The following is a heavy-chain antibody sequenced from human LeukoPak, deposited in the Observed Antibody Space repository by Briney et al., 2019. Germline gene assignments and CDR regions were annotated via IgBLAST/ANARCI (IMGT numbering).Heavy chain of an antibody. J-gene: IGHJ6*04. D-gene: IGHD5-12*01. CDR3: ARDRVSADIVATSLGREMDV. CDR2: IYHSGST. V-gene: IGHV4-38-2*02. Sequence: PSETLSLTCTVSGYSISSGYYWGWIRQPPGKGLEWIGSIYHSGSTYYNPSLKSRVTISVDTSGNQFSLKLSSVTAADTAVYYCARDRVSADIVATSLGREMDVWGKGTTVTISS. CDR1: GYSISSGYY.